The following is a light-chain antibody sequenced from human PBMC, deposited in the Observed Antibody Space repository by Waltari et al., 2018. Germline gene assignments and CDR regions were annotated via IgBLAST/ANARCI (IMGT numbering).Light chain of an antibody. CDR1: QNFSNY. V-gene: IGKV3-11*01. Sequence: DIVLTQSPATLSLSPGERAPLSCRASQNFSNYLAWYQQKPGQAPRLLIYDASKTFTGTPARFSGSGSGTDFTLTIGSLEPDDFAVYYCQQRLNWPVTFGGGTKVEIK. CDR3: QQRLNWPVT. J-gene: IGKJ4*01. CDR2: DAS.